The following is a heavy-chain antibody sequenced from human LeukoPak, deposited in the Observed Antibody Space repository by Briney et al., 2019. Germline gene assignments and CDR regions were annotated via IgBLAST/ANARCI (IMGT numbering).Heavy chain of an antibody. D-gene: IGHD6-13*01. CDR3: ARRAGYTGSWYEY. CDR2: INHSGST. Sequence: SETLSLTCAVYGGSFSAYYWSWIRQPPGKGLEWIGEINHSGSTNYNPSLKSRVTISVDTAKNQLSLKLSSVTAADTAVYYCARRAGYTGSWYEYWGQGTLVTVSS. V-gene: IGHV4-34*01. CDR1: GGSFSAYY. J-gene: IGHJ4*02.